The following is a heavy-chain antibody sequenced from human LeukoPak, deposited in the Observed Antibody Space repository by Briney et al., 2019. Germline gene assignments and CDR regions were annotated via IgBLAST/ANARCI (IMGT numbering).Heavy chain of an antibody. D-gene: IGHD6-13*01. CDR1: GFTFSSYG. CDR3: AKEVGGSQLVKFRYYYYYMDV. Sequence: PGGSLRLSCAASGFTFSSYGMSWVRQAPGKGLEWVSAISGSGGSTYYADSVKGRFTISRDSSKNTLYLQMNSLRAEDAAVYYCAKEVGGSQLVKFRYYYYYMDVWGKGTTVTVSS. CDR2: ISGSGGST. V-gene: IGHV3-23*01. J-gene: IGHJ6*03.